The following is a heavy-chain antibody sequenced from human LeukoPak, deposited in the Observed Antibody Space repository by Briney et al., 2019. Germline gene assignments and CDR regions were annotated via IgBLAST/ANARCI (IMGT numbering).Heavy chain of an antibody. J-gene: IGHJ6*02. V-gene: IGHV1-46*01. Sequence: ASVKVSCKASGYTFTSYYMHWVRQAPGQGLEWMGIINPSGGSTSYAQKFQGRVTITRDTSASTAYMELSSLRSEDTAVYYCASLSPYYDILTGYFRMDVWGQGTTVTVSS. CDR3: ASLSPYYDILTGYFRMDV. D-gene: IGHD3-9*01. CDR1: GYTFTSYY. CDR2: INPSGGST.